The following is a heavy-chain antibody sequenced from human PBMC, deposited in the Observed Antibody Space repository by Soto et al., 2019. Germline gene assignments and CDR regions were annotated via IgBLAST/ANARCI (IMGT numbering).Heavy chain of an antibody. J-gene: IGHJ4*02. CDR1: GGSISSSSYY. D-gene: IGHD3-22*01. Sequence: SETLSLTCTVSGGSISSSSYYWGWIRQPPGKGLEWIGSIYYSGSTYYNPSLKSRVTISVDTSKNQFSLKLSSVTAADTAVYYCARHREGDYDSSGYFDYWGQGTLVTVSS. CDR2: IYYSGST. V-gene: IGHV4-39*01. CDR3: ARHREGDYDSSGYFDY.